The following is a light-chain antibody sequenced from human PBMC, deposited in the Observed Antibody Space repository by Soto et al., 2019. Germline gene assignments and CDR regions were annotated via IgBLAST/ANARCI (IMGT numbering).Light chain of an antibody. V-gene: IGLV2-14*01. Sequence: QSALTQPASVSGSPGQSITISCTGTSSDVGSYNYVSWYQQHPGKAPNLMIYDVSNRPSGVSNRFSGSKSGNTASLTISGLQAEDEADYYCSSYTSSSTVVFGGGTKLTVL. CDR1: SSDVGSYNY. J-gene: IGLJ2*01. CDR3: SSYTSSSTVV. CDR2: DVS.